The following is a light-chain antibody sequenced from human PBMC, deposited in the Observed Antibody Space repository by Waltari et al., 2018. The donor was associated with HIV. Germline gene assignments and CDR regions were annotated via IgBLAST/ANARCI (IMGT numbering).Light chain of an antibody. Sequence: DIVMTQSPLSLPVTPGEPASISCRSSQSLLHSNGYYFLDWYLQRPGQSPQLLIYLGSNRASGVPDRFSGSGSGTDFTLKIRRVEAEDVGFYFCMQALQTPWTFGQGTRVDIK. CDR1: QSLLHSNGYYF. J-gene: IGKJ1*01. V-gene: IGKV2-28*01. CDR3: MQALQTPWT. CDR2: LGS.